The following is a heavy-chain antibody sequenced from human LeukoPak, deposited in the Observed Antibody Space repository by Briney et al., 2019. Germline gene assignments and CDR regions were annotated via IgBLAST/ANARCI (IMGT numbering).Heavy chain of an antibody. V-gene: IGHV3-23*01. CDR2: ISGSGGST. J-gene: IGHJ4*02. CDR3: ARSEVDKVATVCFDY. Sequence: GGSLRLSCAASGFTFSSYAMSWVRQAPGKGLEWVSAISGSGGSTYYADSVKGRFTISRDNSKNTLYLQINSLRAEDTAVYYCARSEVDKVATVCFDYWGQGTLVTVSS. CDR1: GFTFSSYA. D-gene: IGHD5-12*01.